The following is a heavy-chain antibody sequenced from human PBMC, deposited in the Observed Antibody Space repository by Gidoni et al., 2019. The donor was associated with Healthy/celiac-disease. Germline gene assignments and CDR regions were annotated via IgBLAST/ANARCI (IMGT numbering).Heavy chain of an antibody. CDR2: IYYSGST. CDR3: ARDAVTTPKQDYYYYGMDV. Sequence: QVQLQESGPGLVKPSPTLSLTCTVSGGSLRSGGYSWSWIRQQPGKGLEWIGYIYYSGSTYYNPSLKSRVTISGDTSKNQFSLKLSSVTAADTAVYYCARDAVTTPKQDYYYYGMDVWGQGTTVTVSS. V-gene: IGHV4-31*03. D-gene: IGHD4-17*01. J-gene: IGHJ6*02. CDR1: GGSLRSGGYS.